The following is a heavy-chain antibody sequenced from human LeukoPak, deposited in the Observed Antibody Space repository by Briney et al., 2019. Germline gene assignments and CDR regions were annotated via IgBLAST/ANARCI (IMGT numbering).Heavy chain of an antibody. J-gene: IGHJ4*02. CDR3: ASLRGTTAYYFDY. CDR1: GFTFSSYA. D-gene: IGHD4-11*01. V-gene: IGHV3-30-3*01. Sequence: PGGSLRLSCAASGFTFSSYAMHWVRQASGKGLEWVAVISYDGSNKYYADSVKGRFTISRDNSKNTLYLQMNSLRAEDTAVYYCASLRGTTAYYFDYWGQGTLVTVSS. CDR2: ISYDGSNK.